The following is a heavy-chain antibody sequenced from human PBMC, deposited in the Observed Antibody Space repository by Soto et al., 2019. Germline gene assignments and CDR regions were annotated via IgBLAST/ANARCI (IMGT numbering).Heavy chain of an antibody. J-gene: IGHJ6*02. CDR1: GFTFSSYS. CDR3: ARVPYYDFWSGYFYGVDV. Sequence: GGSLRLSCAASGFTFSSYSMNWVRQAPGKGLEWVSSISSSSSYIYYADSVKGRFTISRDNAKNSLYLQMNSLRAEDTAVYYCARVPYYDFWSGYFYGVDVWGQGTTVTV. V-gene: IGHV3-21*01. CDR2: ISSSSSYI. D-gene: IGHD3-3*01.